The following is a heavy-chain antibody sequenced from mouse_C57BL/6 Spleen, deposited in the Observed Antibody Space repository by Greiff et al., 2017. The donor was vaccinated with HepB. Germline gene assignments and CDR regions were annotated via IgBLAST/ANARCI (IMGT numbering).Heavy chain of an antibody. J-gene: IGHJ4*01. CDR2: IDPSDSYT. CDR3: ARTAQATLYYAMDY. Sequence: QVHVKQPGAELVMPGASVKLSCKASGYTFTSYWMHWVKQRPGQGLEWIGEIDPSDSYTNYNQKFKGKSTLTVDKSSSTAYMQLSSLTSEDSAVYYCARTAQATLYYAMDYWGQGTSVTVSS. V-gene: IGHV1-69*01. CDR1: GYTFTSYW. D-gene: IGHD3-2*02.